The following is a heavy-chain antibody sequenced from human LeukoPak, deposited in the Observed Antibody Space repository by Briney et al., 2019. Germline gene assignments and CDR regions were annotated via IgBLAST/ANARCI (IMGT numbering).Heavy chain of an antibody. CDR3: ARAADDSSGYSIYFDY. Sequence: PGGSLRLSCAASGFAFSSYAMHWVREAPGKGLQWLAVISYDGSNQYYADAVKGRFTISRDNSKNTLYLQMNSLRAEDTAVYYCARAADDSSGYSIYFDYWGQGTLVTVSS. CDR1: GFAFSSYA. V-gene: IGHV3-30-3*01. CDR2: ISYDGSNQ. J-gene: IGHJ4*02. D-gene: IGHD3-22*01.